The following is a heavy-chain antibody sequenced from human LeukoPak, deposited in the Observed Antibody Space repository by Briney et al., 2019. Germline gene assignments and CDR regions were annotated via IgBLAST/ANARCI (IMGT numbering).Heavy chain of an antibody. Sequence: PGGSLRLSCAASGFTFSRYGMHWLRQAPGKGLEGVAFIRYDGSNKYYADSVKGRFTISRDNSKNTLYLQMNSLKTEDTAVYYCTRQTAYYYGSGSYRSYYYMDVWGKGTTVTVSS. J-gene: IGHJ6*03. CDR1: GFTFSRYG. D-gene: IGHD3-10*01. V-gene: IGHV3-30*02. CDR3: TRQTAYYYGSGSYRSYYYMDV. CDR2: IRYDGSNK.